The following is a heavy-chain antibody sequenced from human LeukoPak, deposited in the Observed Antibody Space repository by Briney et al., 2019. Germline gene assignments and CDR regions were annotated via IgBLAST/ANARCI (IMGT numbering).Heavy chain of an antibody. CDR3: AKEGSYGANFPAY. CDR2: IRYDGSNK. V-gene: IGHV3-30*02. Sequence: AGGSLRLSCAASGFTLSSYGMHWVRQAPGGGLEWVAFIRYDGSNKYYADSVKGRFTISRDNSRNTLYLQMNSLRPEDTAVYYCAKEGSYGANFPAYWGQGTLVTVSS. J-gene: IGHJ4*01. CDR1: GFTLSSYG. D-gene: IGHD4/OR15-4a*01.